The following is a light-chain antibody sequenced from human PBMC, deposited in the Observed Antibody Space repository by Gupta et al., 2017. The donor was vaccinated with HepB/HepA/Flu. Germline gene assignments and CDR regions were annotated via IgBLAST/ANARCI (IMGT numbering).Light chain of an antibody. V-gene: IGLV7-46*01. Sequence: QAVLTQQPSLTVSAGGTVTLTCGSTTGAVTSGHFPYWLQQKPGQAPRTLIYNKNYRHPWTPARFSGSLFGGKAALTLSGAQPEDEADYYCLLSYGDTRAFGGGTKLTVL. J-gene: IGLJ3*02. CDR1: TGAVTSGHF. CDR2: NKN. CDR3: LLSYGDTRA.